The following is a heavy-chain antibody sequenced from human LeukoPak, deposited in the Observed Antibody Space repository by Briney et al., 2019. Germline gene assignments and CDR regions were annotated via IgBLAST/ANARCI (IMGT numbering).Heavy chain of an antibody. J-gene: IGHJ4*02. CDR1: GFTFGDFA. Sequence: PGGSLRLSCTASGFTFGDFAMSWFRQAPGKGLEWVGFIRSKAYGGTTEYAASVKGRFTISRDDSRSVAYLLMSSLKTEDTAVYYCTRVLVVPAALIKTYYFDYWGQGTLVTVSS. V-gene: IGHV3-49*03. CDR2: IRSKAYGGTT. D-gene: IGHD2-2*01. CDR3: TRVLVVPAALIKTYYFDY.